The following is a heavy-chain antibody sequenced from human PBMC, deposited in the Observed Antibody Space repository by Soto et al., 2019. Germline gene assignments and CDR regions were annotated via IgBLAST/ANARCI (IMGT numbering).Heavy chain of an antibody. D-gene: IGHD1-26*01. CDR2: INPSIGTT. V-gene: IGHV1-46*03. J-gene: IGHJ4*02. CDR1: GYTFTSQN. Sequence: ASVKVSCKASGYTFTSQNMHWVRQAPGQGLEWMGVINPSIGTTTYAQKFQGRVTMTSDTSTSSVYMEVSSLRSEDTAVYYCISTLGARFDYWGQGPLATVYS. CDR3: ISTLGARFDY.